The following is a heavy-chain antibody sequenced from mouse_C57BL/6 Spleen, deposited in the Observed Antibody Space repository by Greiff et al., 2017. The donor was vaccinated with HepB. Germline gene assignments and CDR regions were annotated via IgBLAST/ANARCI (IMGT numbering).Heavy chain of an antibody. D-gene: IGHD1-1*01. CDR2: IRSKSNNYAT. CDR3: VRPHYYGSSSFAY. V-gene: IGHV10-1*01. CDR1: GFSFNTYA. J-gene: IGHJ3*01. Sequence: EVKLMESGGGLVQPKGSLKLSCAASGFSFNTYAMNWVRQAPGKGLEWVARIRSKSNNYATYYADSGKDRFTISRDDAESMLDLQMNNLKTEDTAMYYCVRPHYYGSSSFAYWGQGTLVTVSA.